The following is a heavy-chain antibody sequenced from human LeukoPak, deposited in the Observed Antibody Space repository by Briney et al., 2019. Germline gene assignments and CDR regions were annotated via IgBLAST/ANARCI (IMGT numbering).Heavy chain of an antibody. V-gene: IGHV3-20*04. J-gene: IGHJ6*03. D-gene: IGHD2-2*01. CDR3: GRVYCSTTSCYDYYDYYMDV. Sequence: RAGGSLRLSCAASGFRFDDYGMSWVRHVPGKGLEWVSGTNWDGASTGYADSVKGRFTISRDNVKKFLYLQMNSLRVEDTALYFCGRVYCSTTSCYDYYDYYMDVWGKGTTVTVSS. CDR1: GFRFDDYG. CDR2: TNWDGAST.